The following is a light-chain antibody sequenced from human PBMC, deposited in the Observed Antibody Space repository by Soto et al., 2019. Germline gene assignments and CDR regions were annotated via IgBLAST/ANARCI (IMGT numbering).Light chain of an antibody. Sequence: SYELTQPPSVSVAPGQTATFTCGADNSGSKSVHWYQKKPGQAPLLVVFADSDRPPGIPARFSAFNSGNTAILTISMVEDGDEADYYCHVWDISGDQVVFGGGTKVTVL. CDR2: ADS. J-gene: IGLJ2*01. V-gene: IGLV3-21*02. CDR1: NSGSKS. CDR3: HVWDISGDQVV.